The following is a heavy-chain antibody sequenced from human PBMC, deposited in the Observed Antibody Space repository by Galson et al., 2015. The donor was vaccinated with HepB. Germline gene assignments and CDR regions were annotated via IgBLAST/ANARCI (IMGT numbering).Heavy chain of an antibody. D-gene: IGHD3-3*01. J-gene: IGHJ5*02. CDR2: MNPNSGKT. CDR1: GYTFTSYD. Sequence: SVKVSCKASGYTFTSYDIHWVRQATGQGLEWMGWMNPNSGKTGYAQKFQGRVTMTRDTSIGTAYMELSSLRPEDPAVYYCARAAKWHYDFWSGYLSGSWFDPWGQGTLVTVSS. CDR3: ARAAKWHYDFWSGYLSGSWFDP. V-gene: IGHV1-8*01.